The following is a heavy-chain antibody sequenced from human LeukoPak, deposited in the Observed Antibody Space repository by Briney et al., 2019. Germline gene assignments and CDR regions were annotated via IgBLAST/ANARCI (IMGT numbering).Heavy chain of an antibody. D-gene: IGHD2-15*01. CDR2: TKQEVSEK. CDR1: GFTFSSYW. CDR3: ARVLDSSSSRYQAFPY. V-gene: IGHV3-7*01. J-gene: IGHJ4*02. Sequence: PGGSLRLSCAASGFTFSSYWMTWVRPAPGKGLEWVANTKQEVSEKYYVDSVKGRCTIFRDNAKNSLYLQMNSLRAEDTAVYYCARVLDSSSSRYQAFPYWGEGTLVTVSS.